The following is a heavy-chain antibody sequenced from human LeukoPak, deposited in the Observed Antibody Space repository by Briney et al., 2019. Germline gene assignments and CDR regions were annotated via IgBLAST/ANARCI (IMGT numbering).Heavy chain of an antibody. CDR2: ISGSGGTI. V-gene: IGHV3-48*03. D-gene: IGHD6-13*01. J-gene: IGHJ4*02. CDR3: AKRSAAGTVGYFDY. Sequence: QAGGSLRLSCAVSGITFRSYEMNWVRQAPGKGLEWVSYISGSGGTIYYADSVKGRFTISRDNTKNSLYLQMNSLRAEDTALYYCAKRSAAGTVGYFDYWGQGSLVTVSS. CDR1: GITFRSYE.